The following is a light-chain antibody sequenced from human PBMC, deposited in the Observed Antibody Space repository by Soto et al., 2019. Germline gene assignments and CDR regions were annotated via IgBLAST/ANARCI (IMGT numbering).Light chain of an antibody. CDR1: QHVSSN. CDR3: QQYNNWPYT. J-gene: IGKJ2*01. CDR2: RAS. Sequence: EIVMTQSPATLSVSPGGSATLSCRASQHVSSNFAWYRQKPGQAPTLLIYRASTRATGIPARFSGSGSGTEFTRTISSLQSKDFAVYYCQQYNNWPYTFGQGTKLEIK. V-gene: IGKV3-15*01.